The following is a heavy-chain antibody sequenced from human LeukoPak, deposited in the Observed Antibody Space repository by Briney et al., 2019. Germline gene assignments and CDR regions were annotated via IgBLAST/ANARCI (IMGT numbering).Heavy chain of an antibody. Sequence: SETLSLTCAVYGGSFSGYFWSWLRQPPGKGLEWLGEINHSGSTNYNPSLKSRVTISVDTSKSQFSLKLSSVTAADTAVYYCARGGYCSSTSCYSSLGFDPWGQGTLVTVSS. CDR2: INHSGST. CDR1: GGSFSGYF. D-gene: IGHD2-2*01. CDR3: ARGGYCSSTSCYSSLGFDP. J-gene: IGHJ5*02. V-gene: IGHV4-34*01.